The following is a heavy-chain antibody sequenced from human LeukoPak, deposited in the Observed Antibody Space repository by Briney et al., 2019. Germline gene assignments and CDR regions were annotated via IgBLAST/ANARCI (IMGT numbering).Heavy chain of an antibody. Sequence: PSETLSLTCTVSGDSISSSSYYWGWIRQPPGKGLEWIGSVHHSGSTYYTPSLKSRVTISVGTSKNQFSLKLSSVTAADTAVYQCARLYYYGSGSYLSGFDIWGQGTMVTVSS. CDR1: GDSISSSSYY. CDR2: VHHSGST. D-gene: IGHD3-10*01. CDR3: ARLYYYGSGSYLSGFDI. V-gene: IGHV4-39*01. J-gene: IGHJ3*02.